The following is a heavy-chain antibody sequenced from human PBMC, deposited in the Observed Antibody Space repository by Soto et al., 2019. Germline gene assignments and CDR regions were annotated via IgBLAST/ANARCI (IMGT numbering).Heavy chain of an antibody. Sequence: QVQLVQSGAEVKKPAASVKVSCKASGYTFSNYDVNWVRLAPGQGPEWMGGMNPKSGTTVYAQKFQGRVTLTRNTSISTVYMELSSLTSEDTAVYHCATCTSSYCTSTSQWADWGQGTLVTVSS. CDR3: ATCTSSYCTSTSQWAD. D-gene: IGHD2-2*01. CDR2: MNPKSGTT. V-gene: IGHV1-8*01. J-gene: IGHJ4*02. CDR1: GYTFSNYD.